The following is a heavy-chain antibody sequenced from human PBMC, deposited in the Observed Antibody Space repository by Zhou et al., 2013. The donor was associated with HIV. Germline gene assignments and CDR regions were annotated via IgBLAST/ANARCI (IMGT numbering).Heavy chain of an antibody. CDR2: IIPVFGTT. V-gene: IGHV1-69*13. D-gene: IGHD2-2*01. Sequence: QVRLVQSGTEVKRPGSSVKVSCKASEGTFTSYVISWVRQAPGQGLEWMGWIIPVFGTTKYAQNFQDRVTITADESATTVYMELSSLRSDDMAVYYCARGRIPGSGYYYGMDAWGQGTTVTVSS. CDR1: EGTFTSYV. CDR3: ARGRIPGSGYYYGMDA. J-gene: IGHJ6*01.